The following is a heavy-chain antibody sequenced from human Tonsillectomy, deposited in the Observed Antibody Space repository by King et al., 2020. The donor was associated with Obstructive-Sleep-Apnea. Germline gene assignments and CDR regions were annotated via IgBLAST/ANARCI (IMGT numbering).Heavy chain of an antibody. J-gene: IGHJ6*02. CDR3: ARGPESPYSYCGLDV. CDR2: IGTAGDT. CDR1: GFTFSSFD. D-gene: IGHD1-14*01. V-gene: IGHV3-13*04. Sequence: VQLVESGGGLVQPGGSLRLSCAASGFTFSSFDMHWVRKATGRGLEWVSSIGTAGDTNYAGSVQGRFTISRENAKKSLHLQMNSLRVGDTAVYYFARGPESPYSYCGLDVWGQGITVTVSS.